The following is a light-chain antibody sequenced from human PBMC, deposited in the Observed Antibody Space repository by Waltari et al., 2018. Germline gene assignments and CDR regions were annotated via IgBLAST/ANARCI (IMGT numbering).Light chain of an antibody. CDR1: QSVTSIA. J-gene: IGKJ4*02. Sequence: SARQSVTSIALSWYQQKHDQAPMLFIYGTSSRAMVIPDRFSGSGSGTHFTLTISRLEHEDIAVYYSLHYDAVVLTFGGGTKVEI. CDR2: GTS. V-gene: IGKV3-20*01. CDR3: LHYDAVVLT.